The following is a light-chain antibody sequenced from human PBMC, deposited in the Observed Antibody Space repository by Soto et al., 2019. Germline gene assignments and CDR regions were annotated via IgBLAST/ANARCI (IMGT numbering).Light chain of an antibody. V-gene: IGKV3-11*01. Sequence: EIVLTQSPATLSLSPGGRATLSCRASQSVSSYLAWYQQKPGQAPRLLIYDASNRATGIPARFSGSGSGTDFTLTISSLEPEDFAVYYCQQRSNWPPGAWTFGQGTKVEIK. CDR3: QQRSNWPPGAWT. J-gene: IGKJ1*01. CDR2: DAS. CDR1: QSVSSY.